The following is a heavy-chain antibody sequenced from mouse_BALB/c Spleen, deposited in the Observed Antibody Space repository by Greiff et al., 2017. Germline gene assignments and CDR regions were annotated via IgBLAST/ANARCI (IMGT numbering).Heavy chain of an antibody. CDR2: ISSGSSTI. Sequence: DVHLVESGGGLVQPGGSRKLSCAASGFTFSSFGMHWVRQAPEKGLEWVAYISSGSSTIYYADTVKGRFTISRDNPKNTLFLQMTSLRSEDTAMYYCARGLRHYFDYWGQGTTLTVSS. CDR1: GFTFSSFG. J-gene: IGHJ2*01. V-gene: IGHV5-17*02. CDR3: ARGLRHYFDY. D-gene: IGHD2-2*01.